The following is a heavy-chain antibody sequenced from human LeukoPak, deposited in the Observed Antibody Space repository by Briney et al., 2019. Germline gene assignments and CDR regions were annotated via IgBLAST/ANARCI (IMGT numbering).Heavy chain of an antibody. V-gene: IGHV4-38-2*01. J-gene: IGHJ4*02. Sequence: SETLSLTCAVSGFSIRSGFFWGWIGQPPGKGLEWIGSIFHTGSTYYNPSLNSGVTISVDTSKNQLSLKLRSVTAADTAVYYCARGPDYYGSGRALYFDYWGQGILVTVSS. CDR2: IFHTGST. CDR1: GFSIRSGFF. D-gene: IGHD3-10*01. CDR3: ARGPDYYGSGRALYFDY.